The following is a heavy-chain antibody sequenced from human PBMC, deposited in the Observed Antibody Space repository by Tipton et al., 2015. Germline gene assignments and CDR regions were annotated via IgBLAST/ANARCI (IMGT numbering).Heavy chain of an antibody. V-gene: IGHV5-51*01. J-gene: IGHJ3*02. Sequence: VQLVQSGAEVKKPGESLKIPCKGSGYSFTSYWIGWVRQMPGKGLELMGFIYPGDSETTYSPSFQGQVTISADKSISTAYLQWSSLKASDTAMYYCAGHRDSSGYYQHDGFNIWGQGTMVTVSS. D-gene: IGHD3-22*01. CDR3: AGHRDSSGYYQHDGFNI. CDR1: GYSFTSYW. CDR2: IYPGDSET.